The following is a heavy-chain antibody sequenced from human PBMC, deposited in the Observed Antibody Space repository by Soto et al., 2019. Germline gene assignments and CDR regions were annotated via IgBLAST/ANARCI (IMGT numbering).Heavy chain of an antibody. J-gene: IGHJ4*02. CDR1: GDSISSGAYY. V-gene: IGHV4-31*03. Sequence: QVQLQESGPGLVRPSQTLSLTCTVSGDSISSGAYYWSWIRQLPGRGLQWIGYIYYSGTTFSTPSLMSRVTMSVDTSQNQFSLKLTSVTAADTAVYYCARGPGYCSGGTCSDDYWGQGTLVTVSP. D-gene: IGHD2-15*01. CDR3: ARGPGYCSGGTCSDDY. CDR2: IYYSGTT.